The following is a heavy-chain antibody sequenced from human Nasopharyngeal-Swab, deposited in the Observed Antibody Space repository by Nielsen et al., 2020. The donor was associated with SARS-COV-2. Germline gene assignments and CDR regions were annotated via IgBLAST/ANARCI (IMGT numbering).Heavy chain of an antibody. CDR1: GFTFDDYA. D-gene: IGHD1-26*01. Sequence: GGSLRLSCAASGFTFDDYAMHWVRQAPGKGLEWVSGISWNSGSIGYADSVKGRFTISRDNAKNSLYLQMNSLRAEDMALYYCARDPDSGSDYGAFDIWGQGTMVTVSS. CDR3: ARDPDSGSDYGAFDI. CDR2: ISWNSGSI. J-gene: IGHJ3*02. V-gene: IGHV3-9*03.